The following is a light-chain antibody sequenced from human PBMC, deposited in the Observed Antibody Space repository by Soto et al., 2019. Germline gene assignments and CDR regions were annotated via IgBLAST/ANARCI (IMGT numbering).Light chain of an antibody. CDR1: QRISRW. J-gene: IGKJ2*01. CDR3: QQYNCYFKST. V-gene: IGKV1-5*03. Sequence: DIQMTQSPSTLSASVGDRVTITCRASQRISRWLAWYQQKPGKAPNLLLYKASSLESGVPSRFSGSGSGTAFTLTISSLQPDDFATYYCQQYNCYFKSTFGQGTKLEIK. CDR2: KAS.